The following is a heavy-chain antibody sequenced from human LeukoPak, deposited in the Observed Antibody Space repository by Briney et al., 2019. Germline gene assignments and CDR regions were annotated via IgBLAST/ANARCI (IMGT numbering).Heavy chain of an antibody. CDR2: FSATDGSA. V-gene: IGHV3-23*01. J-gene: IGHJ3*01. CDR1: GFTVSSYG. D-gene: IGHD6-13*01. CDR3: AKARIAAAGTGAFDV. Sequence: PGGSLRLSCAASGFTVSSYGMTWVRQAPGKGLEWVSAFSATDGSAQYAESVKGRFTISRDNSKNSLYLQMYSLRDEDTAVYYCAKARIAAAGTGAFDVWGQGTMVTVSS.